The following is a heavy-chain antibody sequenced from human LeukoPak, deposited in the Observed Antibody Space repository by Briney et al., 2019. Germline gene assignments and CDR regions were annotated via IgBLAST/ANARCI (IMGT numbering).Heavy chain of an antibody. Sequence: GGSLRLSCAASGFIVSSCYMYWVRQAPGKGLEWVSFIHRDDKTYYADSVKGRFTMSRDNSRNTLFLQMNSLGADDTAVYYCAREVTGIPSYFDHWGQGILVTVSS. CDR1: GFIVSSCY. CDR2: IHRDDKT. CDR3: AREVTGIPSYFDH. J-gene: IGHJ4*02. V-gene: IGHV3-53*01. D-gene: IGHD1-20*01.